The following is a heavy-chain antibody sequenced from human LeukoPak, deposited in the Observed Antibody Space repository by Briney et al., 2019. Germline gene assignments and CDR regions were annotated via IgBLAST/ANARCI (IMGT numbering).Heavy chain of an antibody. J-gene: IGHJ6*02. V-gene: IGHV1-69*04. Sequence: GASVKVSCKASGGTFSSYAISWVRQAPGQGLEWMGRIIPILGIANYAQKFQGRVTITADKSTSTAYMELSSLRSEDTAVYYCAREHYGDYASPSYYYYGMDVWGQGTTVTVSS. D-gene: IGHD4-17*01. CDR1: GGTFSSYA. CDR3: AREHYGDYASPSYYYYGMDV. CDR2: IIPILGIA.